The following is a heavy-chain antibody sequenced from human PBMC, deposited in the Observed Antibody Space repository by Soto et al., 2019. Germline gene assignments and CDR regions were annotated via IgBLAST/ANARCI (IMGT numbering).Heavy chain of an antibody. V-gene: IGHV3-66*01. CDR1: GFTVSSNY. J-gene: IGHJ3*02. Sequence: GSLRLSCAASGFTVSSNYMSWVRQAPGKGLEWVSVIYSGGSTYYADSVKGRFTISRDNSKNTLYLQMNSLRAEDTAVYYCARDTTVTTDAFDIWGQGTMVTVSS. CDR3: ARDTTVTTDAFDI. CDR2: IYSGGST. D-gene: IGHD4-17*01.